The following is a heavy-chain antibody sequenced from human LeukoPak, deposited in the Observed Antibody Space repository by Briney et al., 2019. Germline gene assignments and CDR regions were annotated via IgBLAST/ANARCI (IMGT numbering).Heavy chain of an antibody. CDR3: ARLTGTVTPARGNYYYYYMDV. Sequence: PSETLSLTCAVYGGSLSGYYWSWIRQPPGKGLEWIGEINHSGSTNYNPSLKSRVTISVDTSKNQFSLKLSSVTAADTAVYYCARLTGTVTPARGNYYYYYMDVWGKGTTVTVSS. J-gene: IGHJ6*03. CDR1: GGSLSGYY. V-gene: IGHV4-34*01. CDR2: INHSGST. D-gene: IGHD4-11*01.